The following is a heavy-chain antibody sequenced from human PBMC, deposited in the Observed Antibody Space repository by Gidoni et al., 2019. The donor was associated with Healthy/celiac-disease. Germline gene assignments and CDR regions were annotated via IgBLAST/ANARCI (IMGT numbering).Heavy chain of an antibody. CDR3: ARYRSSDRWYWGTNYYYGMDV. J-gene: IGHJ6*02. CDR1: GGSISSSNW. V-gene: IGHV4-4*02. CDR2: IYQSGST. Sequence: QFQLQDSGSGLLKPSGTLSLTCAVSGGSISSSNWWRWVRQPPRKGLEWIGEIYQSGSTNYNPSLKSRVTISVDKSKNQFSLKLSAVTAADTAVDYGARYRSSDRWYWGTNYYYGMDVWGQGTTVTVSS. D-gene: IGHD2-15*01.